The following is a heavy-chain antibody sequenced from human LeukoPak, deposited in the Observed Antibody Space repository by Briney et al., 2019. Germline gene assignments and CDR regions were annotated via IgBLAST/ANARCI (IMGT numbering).Heavy chain of an antibody. Sequence: SETLSLTCTVSGGSISSGGYYWSWIRQHPGKGLEWIGYIYYSGSAYFNPSLKSRVTISVDTSKNQFSLKLSSVTAADTAVYYCARDKVGATTRIMDYWGQGTLVTVSS. CDR1: GGSISSGGYY. CDR3: ARDKVGATTRIMDY. J-gene: IGHJ4*02. CDR2: IYYSGSA. V-gene: IGHV4-31*03. D-gene: IGHD1-26*01.